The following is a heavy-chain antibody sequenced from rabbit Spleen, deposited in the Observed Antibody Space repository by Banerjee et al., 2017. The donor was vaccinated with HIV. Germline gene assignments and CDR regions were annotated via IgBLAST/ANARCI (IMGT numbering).Heavy chain of an antibody. Sequence: QSLEESGGDLDKPEGSLTLTCTASGFSFSSSHWTCWLRQAPGTGLEWTACIYAGSSGTTYYASWAKGRFTISKPSSTTVTLQMTSLTAADTAAYFCARGLAVSGAVGGYANYFDLWGPGTLVTVS. J-gene: IGHJ4*01. CDR1: GFSFSSSHW. CDR3: ARGLAVSGAVGGYANYFDL. V-gene: IGHV1S40*01. D-gene: IGHD3-3*01. CDR2: IYAGSSGTT.